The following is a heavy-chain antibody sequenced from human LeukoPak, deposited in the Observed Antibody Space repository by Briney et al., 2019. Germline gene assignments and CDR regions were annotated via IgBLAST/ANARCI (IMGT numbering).Heavy chain of an antibody. D-gene: IGHD3-9*01. Sequence: PGWSLRLSCAASGFTFSSYSMNWVRQAPGKGLEWVSSISSSSSYIYYADSVKGRFTISRDNAKNSLYLQMNSLRAEDTAVYYCARNSKNVLPYFDWLLPFDYWGQGTLVTVSS. CDR2: ISSSSSYI. CDR3: ARNSKNVLPYFDWLLPFDY. J-gene: IGHJ4*02. V-gene: IGHV3-21*01. CDR1: GFTFSSYS.